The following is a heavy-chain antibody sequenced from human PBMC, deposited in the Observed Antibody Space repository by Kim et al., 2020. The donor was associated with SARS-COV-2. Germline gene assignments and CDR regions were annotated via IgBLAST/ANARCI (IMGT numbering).Heavy chain of an antibody. CDR1: GFTFSDYW. V-gene: IGHV3-74*01. J-gene: IGHJ4*02. D-gene: IGHD5-18*01. CDR2: VNYAGSST. Sequence: GGSLRLSCAASGFTFSDYWMHWVRQAPGKGLVWVSRVNYAGSSTSYADSVKGRFTISRDNSKNMVYLQMNSLRAEDTAVYYCAGGWGFSYGAFDYWGQGALVTFSS. CDR3: AGGWGFSYGAFDY.